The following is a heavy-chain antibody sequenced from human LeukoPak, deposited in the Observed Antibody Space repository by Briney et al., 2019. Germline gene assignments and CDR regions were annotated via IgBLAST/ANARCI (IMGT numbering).Heavy chain of an antibody. CDR3: ANSPGYCGGDCAVDY. CDR1: GFTFNNYA. CDR2: ISYDGSNK. J-gene: IGHJ4*02. V-gene: IGHV3-30*04. Sequence: GRSLRLSCAASGFTFNNYAMHWVRQAPGKGLEWVAVISYDGSNKYYADSVKGRFTISRDNSKNTLYLQMNSLRAEDTAVYYCANSPGYCGGDCAVDYWGQGTLVTVSS. D-gene: IGHD2-21*02.